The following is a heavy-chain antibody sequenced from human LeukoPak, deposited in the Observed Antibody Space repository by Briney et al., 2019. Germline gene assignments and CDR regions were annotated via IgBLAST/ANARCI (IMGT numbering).Heavy chain of an antibody. CDR2: ISWNSGSI. CDR1: GFTFDDYA. Sequence: GGSLRLSCAASGFTFDDYAMHWVRQAPGKGLEWVSGISWNSGSIGYADSVKGRFTISRDNAKNSLYLQMNSLRAEDTALYYCAKDVSQQLVAFDIWGQGTMVTVSS. D-gene: IGHD6-13*01. J-gene: IGHJ3*02. CDR3: AKDVSQQLVAFDI. V-gene: IGHV3-9*01.